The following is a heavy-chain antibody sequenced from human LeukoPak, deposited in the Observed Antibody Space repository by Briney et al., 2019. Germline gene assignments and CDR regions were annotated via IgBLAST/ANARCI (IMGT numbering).Heavy chain of an antibody. D-gene: IGHD3-10*01. J-gene: IGHJ5*02. V-gene: IGHV3-15*01. CDR1: GFTFSNAW. Sequence: GGSLRLSCAASGFTFSNAWMSWVRQAPGKGLEWVGRIKSKTDGGTTDYAAPVKGRFTISRDDSKNTLYLQMNSLKTEDTAVNYCTTRITMVRGVVEEVDPWGQGTLVTVSS. CDR3: TTRITMVRGVVEEVDP. CDR2: IKSKTDGGTT.